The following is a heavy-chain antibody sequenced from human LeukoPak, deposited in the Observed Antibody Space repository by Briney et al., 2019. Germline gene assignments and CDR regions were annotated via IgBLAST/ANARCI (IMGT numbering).Heavy chain of an antibody. V-gene: IGHV3-9*01. CDR1: GFTFDDYA. Sequence: GGSLRLSCAASGFTFDDYAMHWVRQAPGKGLEWVSGISWNSGSIGYADSVKGRFTISRDNAKNSLYLQMNSLRAEDTALYYCAKDFLVSNGVVAATGLRSYHDAFDIWGQGTMVTVSS. D-gene: IGHD2-15*01. CDR3: AKDFLVSNGVVAATGLRSYHDAFDI. CDR2: ISWNSGSI. J-gene: IGHJ3*02.